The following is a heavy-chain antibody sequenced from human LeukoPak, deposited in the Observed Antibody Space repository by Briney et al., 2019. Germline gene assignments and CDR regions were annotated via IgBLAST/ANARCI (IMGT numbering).Heavy chain of an antibody. CDR2: IYTSGIT. CDR3: ARHAGFRVWYFDV. CDR1: GGSISGSF. Sequence: PSETLSLTCTVSGGSISGSFWSWIRQPPGKGLEWIAYIYTSGITNYNPSLRSRVTMSLDTSNNPFSLKLSSVTAADTAVHYCARHAGFRVWYFDVWGRGTLVTVSS. V-gene: IGHV4-4*09. J-gene: IGHJ2*01.